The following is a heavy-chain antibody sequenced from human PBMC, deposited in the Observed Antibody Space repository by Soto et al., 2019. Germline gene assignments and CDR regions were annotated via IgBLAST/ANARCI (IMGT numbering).Heavy chain of an antibody. CDR1: GGSFSGYY. D-gene: IGHD5-18*01. CDR3: ARGPGAAISPPVGIPSPGHFDY. V-gene: IGHV4-34*01. CDR2: INHSGST. Sequence: SETLSLTCAVYGGSFSGYYWSWIRQPPGKGLEWIGEINHSGSTNYNPSLKSRVTISVDTSKNQFSLKLSSVTAADTAVYYCARGPGAAISPPVGIPSPGHFDYWGQGTLVTVSS. J-gene: IGHJ4*02.